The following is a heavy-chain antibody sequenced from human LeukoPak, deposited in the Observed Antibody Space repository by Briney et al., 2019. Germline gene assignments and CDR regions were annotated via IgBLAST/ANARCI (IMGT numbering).Heavy chain of an antibody. Sequence: GGSLRLSCAASGFNFNTAWMSWVRQAPGKGLEWVGRIKSKTHGGTTDYAAPVQGRFTISRDDSKSIAYLQMNSLKTEDTGVYYCARDGAVAIDYWGQGTLVTVSS. V-gene: IGHV3-15*01. CDR2: IKSKTHGGTT. J-gene: IGHJ4*02. CDR3: ARDGAVAIDY. CDR1: GFNFNTAW. D-gene: IGHD6-19*01.